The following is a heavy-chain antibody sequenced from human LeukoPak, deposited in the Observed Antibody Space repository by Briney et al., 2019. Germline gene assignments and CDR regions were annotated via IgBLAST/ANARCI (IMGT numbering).Heavy chain of an antibody. J-gene: IGHJ2*01. D-gene: IGHD6-19*01. CDR2: INQRRNT. CDR3: ARHGWHAWYFDL. Sequence: SETLSLTCVVYGESFSGYSWSWIRQPPGKGLEWIGEINQRRNTNYNPSLQSRVTISIDTSKSHFSLKLSSVTAADTAVYYCARHGWHAWYFDLWGRGTLVTVSS. V-gene: IGHV4-34*01. CDR1: GESFSGYS.